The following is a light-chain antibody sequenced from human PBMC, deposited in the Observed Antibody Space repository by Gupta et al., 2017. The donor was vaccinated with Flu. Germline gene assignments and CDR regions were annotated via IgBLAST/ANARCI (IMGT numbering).Light chain of an antibody. CDR1: QGISSH. V-gene: IGKV1-9*01. Sequence: PSFLSASVGDRVTITCRASQGISSHLAWYHQEPGKAPKLLIYVASTLQSGVPSRFSGSGSGTEFTLTISSLQPEDFATYYCQQLNSFPYTFGQGTKLEIK. CDR2: VAS. J-gene: IGKJ2*01. CDR3: QQLNSFPYT.